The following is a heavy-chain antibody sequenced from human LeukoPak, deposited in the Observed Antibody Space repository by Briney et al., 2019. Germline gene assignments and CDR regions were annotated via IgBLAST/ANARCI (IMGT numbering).Heavy chain of an antibody. CDR1: GFTFSSYA. Sequence: GGSLRLSCAASGFTFSSYAMSWVRQAPGKGLEWVSAISGSGGSTYYADSVKGRFTISRDNSKNSLYLQMNSLRAEDTAVYYCARVRTTVNYYYYYGMDVWGQGTTVTVSS. CDR3: ARVRTTVNYYYYYGMDV. V-gene: IGHV3-23*01. J-gene: IGHJ6*02. CDR2: ISGSGGST. D-gene: IGHD4-17*01.